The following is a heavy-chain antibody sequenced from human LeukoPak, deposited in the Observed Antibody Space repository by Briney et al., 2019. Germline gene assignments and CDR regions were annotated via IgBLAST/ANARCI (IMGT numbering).Heavy chain of an antibody. Sequence: PSETLSLTCAVSGGSISSNSYYWGWIRQPPGKGLEWIGSIYYSGSTYYNPSLKSRVTISVDTSKNQFSLKLSSVTAADTAVYYCARTRYYYNSRSYGAPYYFDYWGQGTLVTVSS. D-gene: IGHD3-10*01. V-gene: IGHV4-39*01. J-gene: IGHJ4*02. CDR2: IYYSGST. CDR3: ARTRYYYNSRSYGAPYYFDY. CDR1: GGSISSNSYY.